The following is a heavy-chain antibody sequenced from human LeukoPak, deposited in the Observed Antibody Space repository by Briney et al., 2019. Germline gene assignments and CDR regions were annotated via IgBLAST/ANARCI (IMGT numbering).Heavy chain of an antibody. CDR2: ISSSSSTI. CDR1: GFTFSSYS. CDR3: ARAKNPYCGGDCRWFDP. Sequence: TGGSLRLSCAASGFTFSSYSMNWVRQAPGKGLGWVSYISSSSSTIYYADSVKGRFTISRDNAKNSLYLQMNSLRDEDTAVYYCARAKNPYCGGDCRWFDPWGQGTLVTVSS. D-gene: IGHD2-21*02. V-gene: IGHV3-48*02. J-gene: IGHJ5*02.